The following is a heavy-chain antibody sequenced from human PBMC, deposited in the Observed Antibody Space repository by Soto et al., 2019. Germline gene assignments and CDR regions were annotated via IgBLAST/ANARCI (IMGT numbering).Heavy chain of an antibody. V-gene: IGHV3-21*01. D-gene: IGHD6-19*01. CDR1: GFTFSSYS. Sequence: GGSLRLSCAASGFTFSSYSMNWVRQAPGKGLEWVSSISSSSSYIYYADSVKGRFTISRDNAKNSLYLQMNSLRAEDTAVYYCARAAVAGSNWFDPWGQGPLVTVSS. J-gene: IGHJ5*02. CDR2: ISSSSSYI. CDR3: ARAAVAGSNWFDP.